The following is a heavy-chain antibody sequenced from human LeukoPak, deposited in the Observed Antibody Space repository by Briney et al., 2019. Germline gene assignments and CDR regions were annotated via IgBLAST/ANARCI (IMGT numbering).Heavy chain of an antibody. CDR3: TLRFGELVLR. D-gene: IGHD3-10*01. V-gene: IGHV3-23*01. J-gene: IGHJ1*01. CDR1: GFTFSSYA. Sequence: GRSLRLSCAASGFTFSSYAMSWVRQAPGKGLEWVSAISRSGGSTYYADSVKGRFTISRDNSKNTLYLQMNSLRAEDTAVYYCTLRFGELVLRWGQGTLVTVSS. CDR2: ISRSGGST.